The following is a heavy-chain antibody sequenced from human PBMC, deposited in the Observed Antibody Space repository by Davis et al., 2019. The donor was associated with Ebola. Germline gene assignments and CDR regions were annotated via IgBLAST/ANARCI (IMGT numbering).Heavy chain of an antibody. V-gene: IGHV1-69*04. D-gene: IGHD6-13*01. J-gene: IGHJ5*02. CDR1: GGTFSSYA. Sequence: AASVKVSCKASGGTFSSYAISWVRQAPGQGLEWMGRIIPILGIANYAQKFQGRVTITADKSTSTAYMELSSLRSEDTAVYYCARDHSSSWYSSGGWFDPWGQGTLVTVSS. CDR2: IIPILGIA. CDR3: ARDHSSSWYSSGGWFDP.